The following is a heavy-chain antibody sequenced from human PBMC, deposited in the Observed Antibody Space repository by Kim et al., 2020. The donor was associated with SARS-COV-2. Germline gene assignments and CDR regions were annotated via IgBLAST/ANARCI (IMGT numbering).Heavy chain of an antibody. Sequence: GGSLRLSCAASKFTFSTYSMSWVRQAPGKGLEWVSYISSSGNDIRYTDSEKGRFTISRDNAKNSLYLQMNSLRDEDTAVYFCTRDLPGTNPDSFDIWGQGTMVTVSS. CDR3: TRDLPGTNPDSFDI. V-gene: IGHV3-48*02. J-gene: IGHJ3*02. CDR2: ISSSGNDI. D-gene: IGHD3-10*01. CDR1: KFTFSTYS.